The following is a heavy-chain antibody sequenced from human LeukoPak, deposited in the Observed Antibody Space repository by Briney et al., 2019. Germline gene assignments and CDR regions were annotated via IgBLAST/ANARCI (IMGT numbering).Heavy chain of an antibody. V-gene: IGHV4-34*01. CDR2: INHSGST. J-gene: IGHJ3*02. CDR3: ARDDGYNIPGAFDI. CDR1: GGSFSGYY. D-gene: IGHD5-24*01. Sequence: PSETLSLTCAVYGGSFSGYYWSWIRQPPGKGLEWIGEINHSGSTNYNPSLKSRVTISVDTSKNQFSLKPSSATAADTAVYYCARDDGYNIPGAFDIWGQGTMVTVSS.